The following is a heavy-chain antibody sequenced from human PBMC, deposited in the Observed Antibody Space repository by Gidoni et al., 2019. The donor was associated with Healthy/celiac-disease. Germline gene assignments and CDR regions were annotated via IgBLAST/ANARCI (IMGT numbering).Heavy chain of an antibody. V-gene: IGHV7-4-1*02. CDR1: GYTFTSYA. J-gene: IGHJ4*02. CDR2: INTNTGNP. D-gene: IGHD1-1*01. Sequence: QVQLVQSGSELKKPGASVKGSCKASGYTFTSYAMNWVRQAPGQGLEGVGWINTNTGNPTYAQGFTGRFFFSLDPSVSTAYLQISSLKAEDIAVYYCSRDQVWNDGFDYWGQGTLVTVSS. CDR3: SRDQVWNDGFDY.